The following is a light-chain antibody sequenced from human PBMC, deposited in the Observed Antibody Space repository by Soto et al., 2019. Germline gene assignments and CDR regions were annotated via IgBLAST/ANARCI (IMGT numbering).Light chain of an antibody. CDR2: DVS. CDR1: NSHVGGYSC. CDR3: CSYAGSYSYV. J-gene: IGLJ1*01. V-gene: IGLV2-11*01. Sequence: QSVLTQPRSGSGSPGQSITISCTRTNSHVGGYSCGSWYQEQPGKAPKLMIYDVSKRPSGVPDRFSGSKSGCTACLTISGLQVEDGADYCCCSYAGSYSYVFGSGTKVTVL.